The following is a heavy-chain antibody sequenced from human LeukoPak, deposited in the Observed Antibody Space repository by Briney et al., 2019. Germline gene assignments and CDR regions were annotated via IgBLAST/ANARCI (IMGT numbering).Heavy chain of an antibody. Sequence: GGSLRLSCAASGFIFNSYAMHWVRQAPGRGLEYVSAITSSGNNTFYADSVKGRFTISRDNSKNTLYLQMGSLRAEDMAVYYCTRGPGYDYVWGSFRADYWGQGTLVTVSS. J-gene: IGHJ4*02. CDR3: TRGPGYDYVWGSFRADY. D-gene: IGHD3-16*02. CDR1: GFIFNSYA. CDR2: ITSSGNNT. V-gene: IGHV3-64*02.